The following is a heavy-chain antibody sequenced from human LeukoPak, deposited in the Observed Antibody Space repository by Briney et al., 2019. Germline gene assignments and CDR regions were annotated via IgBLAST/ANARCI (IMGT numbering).Heavy chain of an antibody. J-gene: IGHJ6*03. Sequence: SETLSLTCAVSGGFINNFYWSWIRQPPGKGLEWIGDIYYSGSTTYNPSLKSRITISVDTPKNQFSLKVSSVTAADTAVYYCGRYSGTTTYYYYMDVWGKGTTVTVSS. V-gene: IGHV4-59*01. CDR1: GGFINNFY. CDR2: IYYSGST. D-gene: IGHD1-7*01. CDR3: GRYSGTTTYYYYMDV.